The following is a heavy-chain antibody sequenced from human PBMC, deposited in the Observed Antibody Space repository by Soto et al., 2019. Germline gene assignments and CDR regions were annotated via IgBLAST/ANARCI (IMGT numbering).Heavy chain of an antibody. Sequence: QVQLVQSGAGVEKPGASVKVSCKASGYTFSTYGFSWVRQAPGQGLEWMGWIGADNGDTNYAQNFQGRVTMTTDTSTTTSYMELRSLTSDDTAVYFCARDWKGAEGFDPWGQGTLVTVSS. CDR3: ARDWKGAEGFDP. CDR2: IGADNGDT. CDR1: GYTFSTYG. D-gene: IGHD1-1*01. J-gene: IGHJ5*02. V-gene: IGHV1-18*01.